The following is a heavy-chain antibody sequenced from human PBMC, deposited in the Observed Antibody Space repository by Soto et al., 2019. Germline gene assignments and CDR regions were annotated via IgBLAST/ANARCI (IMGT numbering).Heavy chain of an antibody. D-gene: IGHD1-1*01. CDR3: LTAPVVWTY. CDR2: ISGSGGST. J-gene: IGHJ4*02. V-gene: IGHV3-23*01. CDR1: GLTFSSYA. Sequence: PGGSLRLSCAASGLTFSSYAMNWVRQAPGKGLEWVSAISGSGGSTYYADSVKGRFIISRDNSKNTLYLQMNSLRVEDTAVYYCLTAPVVWTYWGQGTLVTVSS.